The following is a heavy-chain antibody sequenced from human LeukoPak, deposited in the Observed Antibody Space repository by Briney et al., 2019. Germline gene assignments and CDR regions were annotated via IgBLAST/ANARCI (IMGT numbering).Heavy chain of an antibody. V-gene: IGHV3-30-3*01. CDR2: ISYDGSNK. J-gene: IGHJ4*02. CDR3: ARDTEYSSSSSYDY. Sequence: GGSLRLSCAASGFTFSSYAMHWVRQAPGKGLEWVAVISYDGSNKYYADSVKGRFTISRDNSKNTLYLQMNSLRAEDTAVYYCARDTEYSSSSSYDYWGQGTLVTVSS. CDR1: GFTFSSYA. D-gene: IGHD6-13*01.